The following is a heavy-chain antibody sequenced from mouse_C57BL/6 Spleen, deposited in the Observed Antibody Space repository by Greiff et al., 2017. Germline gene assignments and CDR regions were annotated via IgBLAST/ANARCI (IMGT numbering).Heavy chain of an antibody. CDR2: ISSGGSYT. Sequence: EVQRVESGGDLVKPGGSLKLSCAASGFTFSSYGMSWVRQTPDKRLEWVATISSGGSYTYYPDSVKGRFTISRDNAKNTLYLQMSSLKSEDTAMYYCARHPSNYGFAYWGQGTLVTVSA. V-gene: IGHV5-6*01. CDR3: ARHPSNYGFAY. CDR1: GFTFSSYG. D-gene: IGHD2-5*01. J-gene: IGHJ3*01.